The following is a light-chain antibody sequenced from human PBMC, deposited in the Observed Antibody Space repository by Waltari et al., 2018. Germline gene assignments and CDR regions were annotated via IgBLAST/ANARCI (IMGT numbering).Light chain of an antibody. CDR3: CSYAGSGSSVV. CDR1: SSDVGNYNL. V-gene: IGLV2-23*02. J-gene: IGLJ2*01. Sequence: QSALTQPASVSGSPGQSITISCTGTSSDVGNYNLVSWYQQHPGKAPKLIIYEVSQRPSWVSKRVFGSKSGTTASLTISGLQAEDEAYCYCCSYAGSGSSVVFGGGTKLTVL. CDR2: EVS.